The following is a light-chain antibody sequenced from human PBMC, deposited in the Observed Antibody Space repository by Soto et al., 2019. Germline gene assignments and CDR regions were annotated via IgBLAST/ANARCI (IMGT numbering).Light chain of an antibody. V-gene: IGKV3-20*01. J-gene: IGKJ1*01. CDR2: GAS. Sequence: EIVLTQSPGTLSLSPGETATLSCRTSQSVSASFLAWYQQKPGQAPRLLIFGASNRAAGVPDRLSGSGSGTDFTLTINRLEPEDLAVYSCQQYVASPWTFGQGTKVEIK. CDR1: QSVSASF. CDR3: QQYVASPWT.